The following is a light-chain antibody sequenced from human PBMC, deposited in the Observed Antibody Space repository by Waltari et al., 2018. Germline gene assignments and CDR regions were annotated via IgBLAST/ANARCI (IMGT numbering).Light chain of an antibody. V-gene: IGKV3D-15*01. J-gene: IGKJ1*01. CDR1: QSLRSP. CDR3: QQYDIWPWT. CDR2: GTA. Sequence: EIVMTQSPATLSLSPVERATPSCRAGQSLRSPFHWFQQKPGQPPMLLIYGTATRAAGIPARFSGSGSGRDFSLTISSLQPEDFATYYCQQYDIWPWTFGQGTRVE.